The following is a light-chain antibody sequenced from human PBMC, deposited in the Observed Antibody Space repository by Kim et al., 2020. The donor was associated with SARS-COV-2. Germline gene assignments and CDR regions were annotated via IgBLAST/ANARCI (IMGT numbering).Light chain of an antibody. CDR1: QGLSKY. CDR2: AAS. CDR3: HMYNNAPWT. V-gene: IGKV1-27*01. Sequence: AYVGDRVTMTCRASQGLSKYLAWYQHEPGTGPKRLIFAASTVHSAVPSSFSGGGSGTDFTLTISSLQPEDVATYYCHMYNNAPWTFGQGTKVDIK. J-gene: IGKJ1*01.